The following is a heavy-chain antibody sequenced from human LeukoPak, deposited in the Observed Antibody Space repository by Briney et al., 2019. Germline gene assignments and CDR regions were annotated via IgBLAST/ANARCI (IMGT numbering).Heavy chain of an antibody. CDR1: GGSISSYY. CDR3: ARHRDYYDSSGYYIFYYFDY. D-gene: IGHD3-22*01. J-gene: IGHJ4*02. Sequence: PSETLSLTCTVSGGSISSYYWSWIRQPPGKGLEWIGYIYYSGSTNYNPSLKSRVTISVDTSKNQFSLKLSSVTAADTAVYYCARHRDYYDSSGYYIFYYFDYWGQGTLVTVSS. CDR2: IYYSGST. V-gene: IGHV4-59*08.